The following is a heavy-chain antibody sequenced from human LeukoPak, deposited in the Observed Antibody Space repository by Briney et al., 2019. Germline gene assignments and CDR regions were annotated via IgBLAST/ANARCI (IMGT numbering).Heavy chain of an antibody. J-gene: IGHJ3*02. D-gene: IGHD3-22*01. CDR1: GYTFTTYG. CDR3: ARPGNYYDSSAYYYVDAFDI. Sequence: ASVKVSCKASGYTFTTYGITWARQAPGHGLEWMGWISGYNGNTNYAQKLQGRVTMTTDTSTSTAYMELRSLRSDDTAVYYCARPGNYYDSSAYYYVDAFDIWGQGTMVTVSS. V-gene: IGHV1-18*01. CDR2: ISGYNGNT.